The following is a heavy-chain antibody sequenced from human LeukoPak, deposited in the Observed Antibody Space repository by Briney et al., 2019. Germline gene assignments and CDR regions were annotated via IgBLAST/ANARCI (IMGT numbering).Heavy chain of an antibody. V-gene: IGHV3-21*04. D-gene: IGHD3-9*01. CDR1: GFTFSSYS. CDR3: ARVLYILRYFDY. CDR2: ISSSSSYI. Sequence: GGSLRLSCAASGFTFSSYSMNWVRQAPGKGLEWVSYISSSSSYIYYADSVKGRFTISRDNSKNTLYLQMNSLRAEDTAVYYCARVLYILRYFDYWGKGTTVTISS. J-gene: IGHJ6*04.